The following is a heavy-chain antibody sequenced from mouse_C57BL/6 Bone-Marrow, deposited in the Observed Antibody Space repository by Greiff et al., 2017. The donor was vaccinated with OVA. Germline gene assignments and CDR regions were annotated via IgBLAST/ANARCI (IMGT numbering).Heavy chain of an antibody. CDR2: IDPSDSYT. D-gene: IGHD2-4*01. CDR1: GYTFTSYW. CDR3: ANDYLDY. J-gene: IGHJ2*01. Sequence: VQLQQPGAELVRPGTSVKLSCKASGYTFTSYWMHWVKQRPGQGLEWIGVIDPSDSYTNYNQKFKGKATLTVDTSSSTAYMQLSSLTSEDSAVYYCANDYLDYWGQGTTLTVSS. V-gene: IGHV1-59*01.